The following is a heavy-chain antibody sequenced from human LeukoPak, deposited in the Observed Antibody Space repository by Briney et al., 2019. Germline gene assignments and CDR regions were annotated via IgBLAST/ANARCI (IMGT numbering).Heavy chain of an antibody. J-gene: IGHJ5*02. CDR1: GYSFTNYW. CDR2: IYPGDSDT. Sequence: GESLRISCKGSGYSFTNYWLGWVRQMPGKGLEWMGIIYPGDSDTRYSPSFQGQVTISADKSISTAYLQWSSLKASDTAMYYCARSGGGYSSGWYPYNWFDPWGQGTLVTVSS. D-gene: IGHD6-19*01. CDR3: ARSGGGYSSGWYPYNWFDP. V-gene: IGHV5-51*01.